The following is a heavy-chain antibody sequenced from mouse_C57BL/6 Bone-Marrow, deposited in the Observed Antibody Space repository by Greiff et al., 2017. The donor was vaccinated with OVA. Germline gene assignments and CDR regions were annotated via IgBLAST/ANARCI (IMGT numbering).Heavy chain of an antibody. J-gene: IGHJ2*01. V-gene: IGHV1-54*01. CDR1: GYAFTNYL. CDR2: INPGSGGT. D-gene: IGHD1-1*01. CDR3: ARTGYGSSDY. Sequence: LQESGAELVRPGTSVKVSCKASGYAFTNYLIEWVKQRPGQGLEWIGVINPGSGGTNYNEKFKGKATLTADKSSSTAYMQLSSLTSEDSAVYFCARTGYGSSDYWGQGTTLTVSS.